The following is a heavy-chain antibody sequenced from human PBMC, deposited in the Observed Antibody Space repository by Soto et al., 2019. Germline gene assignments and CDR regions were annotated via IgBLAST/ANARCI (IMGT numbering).Heavy chain of an antibody. D-gene: IGHD4-17*01. CDR2: INAGNGNT. CDR3: ASDTTYGDYVHYYYYGMDV. CDR1: GYTFTSYA. V-gene: IGHV1-3*01. Sequence: ASVKVSCKASGYTFTSYAIQWVRQAPGQRLEWMGWINAGNGNTKYSQKFQGRVTITRDTSASTAYMELSSLRSEDTAVYYCASDTTYGDYVHYYYYGMDVWGQGTTVTVSS. J-gene: IGHJ6*02.